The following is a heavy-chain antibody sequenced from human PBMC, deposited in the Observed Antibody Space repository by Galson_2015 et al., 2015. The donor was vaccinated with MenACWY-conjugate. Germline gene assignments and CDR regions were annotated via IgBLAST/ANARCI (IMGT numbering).Heavy chain of an antibody. D-gene: IGHD2-15*01. V-gene: IGHV3-23*01. CDR1: GFTFSTYV. CDR3: AAFVLVPPADMGGDALYI. CDR2: ISGGGT. J-gene: IGHJ3*02. Sequence: SLRLSCAASGFTFSTYVMSWVRQAPGKGLEWVSSISGGGTYYADSVKGRFTISRDNSKNTLYLQMNSLRAEDAAIFYCAAFVLVPPADMGGDALYIRGQGTMVIVSS.